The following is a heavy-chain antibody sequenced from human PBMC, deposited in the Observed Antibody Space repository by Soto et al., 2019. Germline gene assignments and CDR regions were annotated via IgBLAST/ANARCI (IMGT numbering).Heavy chain of an antibody. CDR2: IYYTGST. J-gene: IGHJ4*02. Sequence: QVQLQESGPGLVKPSQTLSLTCTVSGGSISSGDYYWSWIRQPPGKGLEWIGYIYYTGSTYYNPSLKSRVTIPVDASKHQCSLKLSSVTAADTAVYYCATVNYGDYPDYWGQGTLVTVSS. CDR1: GGSISSGDYY. D-gene: IGHD4-17*01. CDR3: ATVNYGDYPDY. V-gene: IGHV4-30-4*01.